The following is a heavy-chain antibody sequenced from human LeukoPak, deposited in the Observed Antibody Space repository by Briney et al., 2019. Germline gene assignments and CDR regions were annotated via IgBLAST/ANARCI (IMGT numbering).Heavy chain of an antibody. Sequence: GGSLRLSCAASGFTFSSYEMNWVRQAPGKGLEWVSAIGGSGGSTYYADSVKGRFTISRDNSRNTLYLQMNSLRAEDTAVYYCAKGDMYYDILTGYSYTPSGFDYWGQGALVTVSS. CDR3: AKGDMYYDILTGYSYTPSGFDY. CDR2: IGGSGGST. V-gene: IGHV3-23*01. D-gene: IGHD3-9*01. CDR1: GFTFSSYE. J-gene: IGHJ4*02.